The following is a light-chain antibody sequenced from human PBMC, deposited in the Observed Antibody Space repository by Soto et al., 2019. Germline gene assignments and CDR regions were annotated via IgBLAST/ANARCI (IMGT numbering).Light chain of an antibody. J-gene: IGLJ1*01. CDR2: NVN. CDR1: SSDIGGYDF. CDR3: SSYSDTNIYV. Sequence: QSALAQPPSASGSPGQAVTISCTGTSSDIGGYDFVSWYQARPGEAPQLIIYNVNGRPSGVPRRFSGSKSGNTASLTVSGLQAVDEADYYCSSYSDTNIYVFGTGTKVTVL. V-gene: IGLV2-8*01.